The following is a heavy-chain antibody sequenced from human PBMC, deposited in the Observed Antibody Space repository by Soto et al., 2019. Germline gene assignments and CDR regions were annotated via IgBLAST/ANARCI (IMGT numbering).Heavy chain of an antibody. CDR2: INAGNGNT. Sequence: QVQLVQSGAEEKKPGASVKVSRKASGYTSTSYAMHWVRQAPGQRLEWMGWINAGNGNTKYSQKFQGRVTITRDTSASTAYMELSSLRSEDTAVYYCARDLGYALPDYWGQGTLVTVSS. V-gene: IGHV1-3*05. D-gene: IGHD2-15*01. CDR3: ARDLGYALPDY. CDR1: GYTSTSYA. J-gene: IGHJ4*02.